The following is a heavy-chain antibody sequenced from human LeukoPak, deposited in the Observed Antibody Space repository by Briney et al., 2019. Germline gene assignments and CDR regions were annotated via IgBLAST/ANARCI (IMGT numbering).Heavy chain of an antibody. V-gene: IGHV1-69*13. CDR1: GGTFSSYA. D-gene: IGHD6-13*01. J-gene: IGHJ6*03. Sequence: ASVKVSCKASGGTFSSYAISWVRQAPGQGLEWMGRIIPIFGTANYAQKFQGRVTITADESTGTAYMELSSLRSEDTAVYYCATQTRAKADYYYYYYMDVWGKGTTVTVSS. CDR2: IIPIFGTA. CDR3: ATQTRAKADYYYYYYMDV.